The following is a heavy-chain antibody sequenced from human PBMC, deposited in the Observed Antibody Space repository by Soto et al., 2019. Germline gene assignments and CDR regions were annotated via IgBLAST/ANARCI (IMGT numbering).Heavy chain of an antibody. J-gene: IGHJ6*02. D-gene: IGHD6-6*01. CDR1: GFTSSNYW. Sequence: EVQLVESGGGLVQPGGSLRLSCAASGFTSSNYWMSWVRQAPGKGLEWVANIKQDGSEKYYVDSVKGRFTISRDNAKNSLFRQMNSLRAEDTAVYYCAREKGEIAAPTSVGMDVWGQGTTVTVSS. CDR2: IKQDGSEK. V-gene: IGHV3-7*01. CDR3: AREKGEIAAPTSVGMDV.